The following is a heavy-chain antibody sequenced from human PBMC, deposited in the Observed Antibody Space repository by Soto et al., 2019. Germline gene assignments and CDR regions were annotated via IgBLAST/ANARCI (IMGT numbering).Heavy chain of an antibody. V-gene: IGHV4-61*01. D-gene: IGHD4-17*01. CDR3: ARESYGDYVY. CDR2: IYYGGST. Sequence: QVNLQESGPGLVKPSETLSLTCIVSGGSVTSGNYYWSWIRQSPGKGLEWMGYIYYGGSTDYNPSLKSRVTISVDTSKTQFFLTLKSVTAADTAVYYCARESYGDYVYWGQGILVSVSS. J-gene: IGHJ4*02. CDR1: GGSVTSGNYY.